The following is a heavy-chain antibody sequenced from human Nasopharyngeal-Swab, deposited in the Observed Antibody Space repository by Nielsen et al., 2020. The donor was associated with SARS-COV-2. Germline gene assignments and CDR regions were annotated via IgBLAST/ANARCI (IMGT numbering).Heavy chain of an antibody. D-gene: IGHD1-26*01. V-gene: IGHV3-48*02. J-gene: IGHJ6*02. CDR2: ISSSSSTR. Sequence: RQPPGKGLGWVGYISSSSSTRYYADSVKGRFTISRDNAKNSLYLQMNSLRDEDTAVYYCGRERELRGVYYYYYGMDVWGQGTTVTVSS. CDR3: GRERELRGVYYYYYGMDV.